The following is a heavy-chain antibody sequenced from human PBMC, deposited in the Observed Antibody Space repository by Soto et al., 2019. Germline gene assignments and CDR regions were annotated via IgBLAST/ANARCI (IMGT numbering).Heavy chain of an antibody. Sequence: SETLSLTCTVSSGSISNYFWTWIRQPPGKGLEWIGYIYYSGSTNYNPSLKSRVAISVDTSKNQFSLKVSSVTAADTAVYYCARHHTTMALFASSGQGTLVTVSS. CDR3: ARHHTTMALFAS. V-gene: IGHV4-59*08. CDR1: SGSISNYF. D-gene: IGHD5-18*01. CDR2: IYYSGST. J-gene: IGHJ5*01.